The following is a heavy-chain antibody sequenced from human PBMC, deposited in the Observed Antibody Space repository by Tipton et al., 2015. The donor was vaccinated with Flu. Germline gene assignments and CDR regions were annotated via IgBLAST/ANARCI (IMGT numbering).Heavy chain of an antibody. CDR3: ARSRSRWAFDI. CDR2: LGYSGDGT. D-gene: IGHD3-16*02. J-gene: IGHJ3*02. Sequence: GSLRLSCAASEFTFSSYDMSWVRHAPGKGLEWVSSLGYSGDGTTYADSVKGRFTISRDNSKNTLYLQMNSLRDEDTAVYYCARSRSRWAFDIWDQGTMVTV. V-gene: IGHV3-23*01. CDR1: EFTFSSYD.